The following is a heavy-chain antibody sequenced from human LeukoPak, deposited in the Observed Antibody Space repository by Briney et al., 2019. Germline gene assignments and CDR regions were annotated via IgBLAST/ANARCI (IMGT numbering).Heavy chain of an antibody. CDR2: ISYHGDSK. CDR1: GFIFSDYG. D-gene: IGHD5-18*01. J-gene: IGHJ4*02. V-gene: IGHV3-30-3*01. CDR3: ARPQGGRQLWLHFDY. Sequence: PGGSLRLSCAASGFIFSDYGIHWVRLAPGRGLEWVSAISYHGDSKYYANSVKGRFTLSRDNSRNTLYLQMNNLRPDDTAVYYCARPQGGRQLWLHFDYWGQGTQVTVSS.